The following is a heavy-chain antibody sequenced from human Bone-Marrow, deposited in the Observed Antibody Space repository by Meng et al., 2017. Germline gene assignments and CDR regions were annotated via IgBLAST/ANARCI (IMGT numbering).Heavy chain of an antibody. J-gene: IGHJ4*02. Sequence: ETLSLTCAVYGGSFSGYYWSWIRQPPGKGLEWIGEINHSGSTNYNPSLKSRVTISVDTSKNQFSLKLSSVTAADTAVYYCARERGGAAAGTHGIDYWGQGTLVTVSS. V-gene: IGHV4-34*01. CDR3: ARERGGAAAGTHGIDY. D-gene: IGHD6-13*01. CDR1: GGSFSGYY. CDR2: INHSGST.